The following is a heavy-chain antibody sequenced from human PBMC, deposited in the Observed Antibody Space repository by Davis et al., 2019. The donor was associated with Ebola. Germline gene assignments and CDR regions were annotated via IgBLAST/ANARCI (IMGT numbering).Heavy chain of an antibody. CDR2: ISYDGSNK. Sequence: PGGSLRLSCAASGFTFSRYGMHWVRQAPGKGLEWVAVISYDGSNKYYADFVKGRFTISRDNSKNTLYLQMNSLRAEDTAVYYCAKPEGDMGDYYGLDVWGKGTTVTVSS. D-gene: IGHD2-21*01. J-gene: IGHJ6*04. CDR1: GFTFSRYG. CDR3: AKPEGDMGDYYGLDV. V-gene: IGHV3-30*18.